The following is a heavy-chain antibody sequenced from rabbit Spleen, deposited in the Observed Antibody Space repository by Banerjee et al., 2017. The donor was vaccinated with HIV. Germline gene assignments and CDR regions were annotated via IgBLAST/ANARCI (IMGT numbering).Heavy chain of an antibody. V-gene: IGHV1S40*01. D-gene: IGHD8-1*01. CDR2: IEGGSSAFS. CDR1: GGSFSTNHY. CDR3: ARDSGSSFSSYGMDL. Sequence: QSLEESGGDLVKPAASLTLTSTASGGSFSTNHYMCWVRQAPGKGLEWIACIEGGSSAFSYFASWAKGRFTISKTSSTTVTLQMTSLTAADTATYFCARDSGSSFSSYGMDLWGQGTLVTVS. J-gene: IGHJ3*01.